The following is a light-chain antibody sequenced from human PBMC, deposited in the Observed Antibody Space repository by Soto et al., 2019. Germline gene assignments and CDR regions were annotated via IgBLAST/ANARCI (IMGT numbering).Light chain of an antibody. J-gene: IGKJ5*01. CDR2: KAS. CDR1: QSISSW. Sequence: DIQMTQSPSTLSASVGDRVTITCRASQSISSWLAWYQQKPGKATKLLIYKASSLESGGPSRFSGSGSGTEFTRTINTLQPDDFAAYSCQQYNSYSITFGQGTRLESK. CDR3: QQYNSYSIT. V-gene: IGKV1-5*03.